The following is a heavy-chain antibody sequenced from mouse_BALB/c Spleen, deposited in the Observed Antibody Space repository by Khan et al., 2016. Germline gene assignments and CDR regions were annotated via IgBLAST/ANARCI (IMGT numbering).Heavy chain of an antibody. Sequence: QIQLVQSGPELKKPGETVKTSCKASGYTFTNYGMNWVKQAPGKGLKWMAWINTYTGEPTYADDFKGRFAFSLETSASTAYLQINNLKNEDTATYFCARDGKRPFAYWGQGTLVTVSA. CDR2: INTYTGEP. V-gene: IGHV9-3-1*01. CDR3: ARDGKRPFAY. J-gene: IGHJ3*01. CDR1: GYTFTNYG. D-gene: IGHD1-1*01.